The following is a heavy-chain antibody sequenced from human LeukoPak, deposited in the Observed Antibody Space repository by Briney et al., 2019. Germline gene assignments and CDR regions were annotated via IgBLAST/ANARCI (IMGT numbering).Heavy chain of an antibody. D-gene: IGHD6-13*01. CDR2: IYTSGST. CDR1: GGSISSYY. CDR3: ARGGRVAAGNNWFDP. J-gene: IGHJ5*02. V-gene: IGHV4-4*07. Sequence: SETLSLTCTVSGGSISSYYWSWIRQPAGKALEWIGRIYTSGSTNYNPSLKSRVTMSVDTSKNQFSLKLSSVTAADTAVYYCARGGRVAAGNNWFDPWGQGTLVTVSS.